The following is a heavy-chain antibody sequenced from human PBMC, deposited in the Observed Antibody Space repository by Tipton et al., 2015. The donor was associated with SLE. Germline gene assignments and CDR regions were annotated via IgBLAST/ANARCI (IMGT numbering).Heavy chain of an antibody. V-gene: IGHV4-39*07. J-gene: IGHJ2*01. CDR3: ARHKRPLREGDL. CDR1: GGSISSSSYY. Sequence: TLSLTYTVSGGSISSSSYYWGWIRQPPGKGLEWIGSIYYSGSTYYNPSLKSRVTISVDTSKNQFSLKLSSVTAADTAVYYCARHKRPLREGDLWGRGTLVTVSS. CDR2: IYYSGST.